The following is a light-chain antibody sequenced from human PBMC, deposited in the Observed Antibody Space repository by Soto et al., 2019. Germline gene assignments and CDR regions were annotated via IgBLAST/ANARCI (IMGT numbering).Light chain of an antibody. CDR2: EVS. J-gene: IGLJ2*01. Sequence: QSALTQPPSASGSPGQSVTISCTGTSSDFGGYNYVSWYQQHPGKAPKFMIYEVSKRPSGVPDRFSGSKSGNTASLTVSGLQADDEADYYCSSYAGSNNPVIFGGGTKLTVL. CDR1: SSDFGGYNY. V-gene: IGLV2-8*01. CDR3: SSYAGSNNPVI.